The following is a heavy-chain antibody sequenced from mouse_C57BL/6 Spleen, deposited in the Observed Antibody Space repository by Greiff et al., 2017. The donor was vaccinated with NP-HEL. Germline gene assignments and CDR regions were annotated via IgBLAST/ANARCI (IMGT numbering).Heavy chain of an antibody. Sequence: EVKLEESGPGLVKPSQSLSLTCSVSGYSITSGYYWNWIRQFPGNKLEWMGYISYDGSNNYNPSLKNRISITRDIAKNQFFLKLNSVTTEDTATYYCERGELSIAMDYWGQGTSVTVSS. CDR3: ERGELSIAMDY. J-gene: IGHJ4*01. CDR1: GYSITSGYY. CDR2: ISYDGSN. V-gene: IGHV3-6*01. D-gene: IGHD1-1*01.